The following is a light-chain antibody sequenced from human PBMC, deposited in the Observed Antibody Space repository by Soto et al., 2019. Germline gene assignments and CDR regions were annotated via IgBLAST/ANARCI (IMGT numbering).Light chain of an antibody. CDR1: SSDVGTHGY. CDR3: MCYAGGNNWV. V-gene: IGLV2-8*01. CDR2: DVT. J-gene: IGLJ3*02. Sequence: QSVLTQPPSASGSPGQSVTISCTGTSSDVGTHGYVFWYQQHAGKAPKLMIYDVTKRPSGVPDRFSGSKSANTASLTVSGLQAEDEADYYCMCYAGGNNWVFGGGTKLTVL.